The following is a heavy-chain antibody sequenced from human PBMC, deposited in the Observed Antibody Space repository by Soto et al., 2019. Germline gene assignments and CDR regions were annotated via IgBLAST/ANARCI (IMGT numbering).Heavy chain of an antibody. CDR1: GFTFTSSA. Sequence: SVKVSCKASGFTFTSSAVQWVRQARGQRLEWIGWIVVGSGNTNYAQKFQERVTITRDMSTSTAYMELSSLRSEDTAVYYCVLYRTYCGGDLHAYWGQGSLVPGSS. J-gene: IGHJ1*01. D-gene: IGHD2-21*02. V-gene: IGHV1-58*01. CDR3: VLYRTYCGGDLHAY. CDR2: IVVGSGNT.